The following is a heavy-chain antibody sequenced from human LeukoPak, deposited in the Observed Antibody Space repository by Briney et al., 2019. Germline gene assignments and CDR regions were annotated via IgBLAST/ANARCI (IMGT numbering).Heavy chain of an antibody. CDR1: GYTFTSYD. CDR2: MNPNSGNT. D-gene: IGHD6-13*01. J-gene: IGHJ4*02. CDR3: ARGLEGPAAGDY. V-gene: IGHV1-8*01. Sequence: ASVKVSCKASGYTFTSYDINWVRQATGQGLEWMGWMNPNSGNTGYAQKFQGRVTMTRNTTISTAYMELSSLRSEDTAAYYCARGLEGPAAGDYWGQGTLVTVSS.